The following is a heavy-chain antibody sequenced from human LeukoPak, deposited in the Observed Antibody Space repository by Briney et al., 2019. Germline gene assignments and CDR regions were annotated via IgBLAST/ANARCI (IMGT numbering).Heavy chain of an antibody. CDR1: GFTFSSYA. CDR2: LSGSGAGT. D-gene: IGHD5-12*01. CDR3: ARGRGYSGYDFG. J-gene: IGHJ4*02. Sequence: GGSLRLSCAASGFTFSSYAMGWVRQAPGKGLEWVSALSGSGAGTYYADSVKGRFTISRDNSKNTLYLQMNSLRAEDTAVYYCARGRGYSGYDFGWGQGTLVTVSS. V-gene: IGHV3-23*01.